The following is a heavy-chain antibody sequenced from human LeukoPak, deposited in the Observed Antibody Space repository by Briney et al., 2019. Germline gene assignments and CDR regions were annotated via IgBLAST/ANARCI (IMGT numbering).Heavy chain of an antibody. CDR2: IYSGGST. CDR1: GFTVSNNF. J-gene: IGHJ4*02. D-gene: IGHD2-21*01. Sequence: PGGSLRLSCAASGFTVSNNFMSWVRQAPGKGLEWVSVIYSGGSTYYADSVKGRFTISRDNSKNTLYLQMNSLRAEDTAVYYCARDQGAYCGGDCYLGIDYWGQGTLVTVSS. CDR3: ARDQGAYCGGDCYLGIDY. V-gene: IGHV3-53*01.